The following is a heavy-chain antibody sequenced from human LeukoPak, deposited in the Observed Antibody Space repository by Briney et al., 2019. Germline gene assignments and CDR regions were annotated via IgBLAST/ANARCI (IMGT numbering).Heavy chain of an antibody. D-gene: IGHD3-10*01. CDR1: GGSISSYY. CDR2: IYASGST. CDR3: ARFRDYKEAFDI. Sequence: SETLSLTCTVSGGSISSYYWSWIRQPAGKGLEWIGRIYASGSTDYNPSLKSRVTMSVDTSKNQFSLKLNSVTAADTAVCYCARFRDYKEAFDIWGQGTMVTVSS. J-gene: IGHJ3*02. V-gene: IGHV4-4*07.